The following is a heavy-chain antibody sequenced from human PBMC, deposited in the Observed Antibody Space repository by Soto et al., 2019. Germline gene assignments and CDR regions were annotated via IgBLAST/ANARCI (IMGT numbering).Heavy chain of an antibody. J-gene: IGHJ6*02. D-gene: IGHD3-10*01. CDR2: IYYSGST. CDR1: GGSISSGGYY. Sequence: SETLSLTCTVSGGSISSGGYYWSWIRQHPGKGLEWIGYIYYSGSTYYNPSLKSRVTISVDTSKNQFSLKLSSVTAADTAVYYCARDLGEPRIPSKGMDVWGQGTTVTVS. CDR3: ARDLGEPRIPSKGMDV. V-gene: IGHV4-31*02.